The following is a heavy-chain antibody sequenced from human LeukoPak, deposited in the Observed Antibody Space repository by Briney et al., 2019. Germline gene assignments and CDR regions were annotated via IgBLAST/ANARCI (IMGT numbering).Heavy chain of an antibody. Sequence: SETLSLTCTVSGGSISSGGYYWSWIRQHPGKGLEWIGYIDYSGSTYYNPSLKSRVTISVDTSKNQCSLKLSSVTAADTAVYYCARVVLGYCSGGSCFGRWFDPWGQGTLVTVSS. V-gene: IGHV4-31*03. CDR2: IDYSGST. CDR3: ARVVLGYCSGGSCFGRWFDP. J-gene: IGHJ5*02. D-gene: IGHD2-15*01. CDR1: GGSISSGGYY.